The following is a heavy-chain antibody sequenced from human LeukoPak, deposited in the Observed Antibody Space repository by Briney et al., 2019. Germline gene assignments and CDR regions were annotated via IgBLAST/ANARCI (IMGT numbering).Heavy chain of an antibody. CDR1: GFTFSSYA. CDR3: AKDLRSSYYFDY. J-gene: IGHJ4*02. D-gene: IGHD3-16*01. CDR2: ISSSGGST. V-gene: IGHV3-23*01. Sequence: PGGSLRLSCAASGFTFSSYAMSWVRQAPGKGLEWVSAISSSGGSTYYADSVKGRFTISRDNSKNTLYLQMNSLRAEDTAVYYCAKDLRSSYYFDYWGQGTLVTVSS.